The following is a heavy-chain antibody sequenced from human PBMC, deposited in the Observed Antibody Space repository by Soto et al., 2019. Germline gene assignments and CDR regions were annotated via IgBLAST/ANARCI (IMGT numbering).Heavy chain of an antibody. J-gene: IGHJ4*02. V-gene: IGHV1-18*01. Sequence: GASVSVSCKASGYTFTIYGIIWVRQAPGQGLERMGWISAYNGNTNYAQKLQGRVTMTTDTSTSTAYMELRSLRSDDTAVYYCARDTLLAVAGTGYFDYWGQGTLVTVSS. CDR2: ISAYNGNT. CDR1: GYTFTIYG. D-gene: IGHD6-19*01. CDR3: ARDTLLAVAGTGYFDY.